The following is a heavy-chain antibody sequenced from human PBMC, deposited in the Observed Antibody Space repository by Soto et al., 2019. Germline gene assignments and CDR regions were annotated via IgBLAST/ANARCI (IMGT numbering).Heavy chain of an antibody. D-gene: IGHD1-26*01. CDR1: GFTFSSYA. J-gene: IGHJ5*02. CDR2: ISGSGFKK. CDR3: AKNQGVELVPLATVDWFDP. Sequence: GGSLRLSCAASGFTFSSYAMSWVRQAPGKGLEWISSISGSGFKKYYADSVKGRFTISRDNSKSTVYLELNNLSAEDTAVYHCAKNQGVELVPLATVDWFDPWGQGSVVTVSS. V-gene: IGHV3-23*01.